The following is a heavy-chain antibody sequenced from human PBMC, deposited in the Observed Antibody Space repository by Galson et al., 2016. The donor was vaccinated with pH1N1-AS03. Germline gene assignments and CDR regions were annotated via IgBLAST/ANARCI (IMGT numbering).Heavy chain of an antibody. J-gene: IGHJ4*02. D-gene: IGHD3-16*02. CDR3: ASAGYHTPGYHY. V-gene: IGHV4-4*02. Sequence: SETLSLTCAVSGGSMTSPDWWTWVRQPPGKGLEWIGEVHHSGTTSYNPSLNSRVTMSIDKSNNQFSLNLGSVTAADTAVYFCASAGYHTPGYHYWGQGALVTVSS. CDR2: VHHSGTT. CDR1: GGSMTSPDW.